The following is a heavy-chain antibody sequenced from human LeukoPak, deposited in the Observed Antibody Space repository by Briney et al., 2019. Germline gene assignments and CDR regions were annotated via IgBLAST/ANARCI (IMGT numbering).Heavy chain of an antibody. J-gene: IGHJ4*02. CDR3: ARVGYCSSTSCYGGRDY. CDR2: MYYSGST. V-gene: IGHV4-59*12. CDR1: GGSISGYY. D-gene: IGHD2-2*01. Sequence: SETLSLTCTVSGGSISGYYWNWIRQTPGKGLEWIGYMYYSGSTNYNPSLKSRVTISVDTSKNQFSLKLSSVTAADTAVYYCARVGYCSSTSCYGGRDYWGQGTLVTVSS.